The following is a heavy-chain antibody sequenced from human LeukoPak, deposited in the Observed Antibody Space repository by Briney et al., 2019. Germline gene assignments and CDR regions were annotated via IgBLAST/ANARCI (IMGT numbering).Heavy chain of an antibody. V-gene: IGHV3-11*01. CDR1: GFTYSDYY. CDR3: ARDGYSSGWEENWFDP. D-gene: IGHD6-19*01. Sequence: GGSLRLSCAASGFTYSDYYMSWIRQDPGKGLEWVSYISSSGSTIYYADSVKGRFTISRDNAKNSLYLQMNSLRAEDTAVYYCARDGYSSGWEENWFDPWGQGTLVTVSS. CDR2: ISSSGSTI. J-gene: IGHJ5*02.